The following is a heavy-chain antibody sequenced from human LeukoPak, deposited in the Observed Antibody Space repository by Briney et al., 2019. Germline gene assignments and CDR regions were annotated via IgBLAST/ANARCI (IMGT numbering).Heavy chain of an antibody. D-gene: IGHD3-3*02. CDR3: ERRHDSTLDP. CDR1: GGSISSYY. Sequence: PSETLSLTCTVSGGSISSYYWSWIRQPPGKGLEWIGYIYYGGSTNYNPYLKSRVTISAATSKNQFYLRLSAVTAADTDVYYCERRHDSTLDPWGQGTLVTVSS. V-gene: IGHV4-59*08. CDR2: IYYGGST. J-gene: IGHJ5*02.